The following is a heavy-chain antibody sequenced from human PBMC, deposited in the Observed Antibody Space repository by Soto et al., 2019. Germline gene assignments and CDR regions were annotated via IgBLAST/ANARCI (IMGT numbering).Heavy chain of an antibody. Sequence: GASVTVSCKASGYTFTSYYMHWVRQAPGQGLEWMGIINPSGGSTSYAQKFQGRVTMTRDTSTSTVYMELGSLRSEDTAVYYCARASEDSVSSSWYLGYWGQGTLVTVSS. CDR2: INPSGGST. V-gene: IGHV1-46*01. D-gene: IGHD6-13*01. CDR1: GYTFTSYY. J-gene: IGHJ4*02. CDR3: ARASEDSVSSSWYLGY.